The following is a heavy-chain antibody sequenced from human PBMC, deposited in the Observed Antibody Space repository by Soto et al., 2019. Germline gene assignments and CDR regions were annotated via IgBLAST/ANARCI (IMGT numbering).Heavy chain of an antibody. J-gene: IGHJ4*02. V-gene: IGHV2-5*02. CDR2: IYWDDDK. CDR1: GFSLSTSGVG. Sequence: QITLKESGPPLVKPTQTLTLTCTFSGFSLSTSGVGVGWIRQPPGKALEWLALIYWDDDKRYSPSLKSRLTITKYTSKNQVVLTMTNMDPVDTATYYCAHARNRPNYSDSSGYYWGFDYWGQGTLVTVSS. CDR3: AHARNRPNYSDSSGYYWGFDY. D-gene: IGHD3-22*01.